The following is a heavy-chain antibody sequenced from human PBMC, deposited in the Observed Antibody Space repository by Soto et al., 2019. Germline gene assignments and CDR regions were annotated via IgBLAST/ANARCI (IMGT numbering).Heavy chain of an antibody. CDR3: AREYSSSSLYYYYYMDV. Sequence: QVQLVQSGSELKKPGASVKVSCKASGYTFTSYAMNWVRQAPGQGLEWMGWINTNTGNPTYAQGFTGRFVFSFDTSVSTAELQICSLKAEDTAVYYCAREYSSSSLYYYYYMDVWGKGTTVTVSS. J-gene: IGHJ6*03. CDR1: GYTFTSYA. D-gene: IGHD6-6*01. V-gene: IGHV7-4-1*01. CDR2: INTNTGNP.